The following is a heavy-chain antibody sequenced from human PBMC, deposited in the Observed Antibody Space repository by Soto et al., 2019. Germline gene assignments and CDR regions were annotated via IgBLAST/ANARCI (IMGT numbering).Heavy chain of an antibody. Sequence: QTGESLRLSCAASGFTFSSYGMHWVRQAPGKGLEWVAVISYDGSNKYYADSVKGRFTISRDNSKNTLYLQMNSLRAEDTAVYYCAKDRGVVVVAAIGGYFDLWGRGTLVTVSS. V-gene: IGHV3-30*18. D-gene: IGHD2-15*01. CDR1: GFTFSSYG. CDR3: AKDRGVVVVAAIGGYFDL. CDR2: ISYDGSNK. J-gene: IGHJ2*01.